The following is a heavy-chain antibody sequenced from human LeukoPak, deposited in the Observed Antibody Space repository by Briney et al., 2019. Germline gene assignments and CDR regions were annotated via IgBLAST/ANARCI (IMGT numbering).Heavy chain of an antibody. D-gene: IGHD3-22*01. CDR2: IRGDGRAT. Sequence: GGSLRLSCAASGFIFPDYWMHWVRQAPGKELVWVARIRGDGRATTYADSVKGRFTISRDNAMSTVFLQMKSLRAEDTAVYYCAKRDYYDSSGFSPLFQHWGRGTLVTVSS. CDR3: AKRDYYDSSGFSPLFQH. CDR1: GFIFPDYW. J-gene: IGHJ1*01. V-gene: IGHV3-74*03.